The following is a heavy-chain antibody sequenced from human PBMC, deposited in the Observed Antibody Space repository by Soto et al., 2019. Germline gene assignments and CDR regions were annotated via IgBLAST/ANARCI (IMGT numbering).Heavy chain of an antibody. CDR2: IIPILGIA. J-gene: IGHJ3*02. CDR1: GGTFSSYT. CDR3: ARDYNSYSGYDYGSDAFDI. Sequence: ASVKVSCKASGGTFSSYTISWVRQAPGQGLEWMGRIIPILGIANYAQKFQGRVTITADKSTSTAYMELSSLRSEDTAVYYCARDYNSYSGYDYGSDAFDIWGQGTMVTVSS. D-gene: IGHD5-12*01. V-gene: IGHV1-69*04.